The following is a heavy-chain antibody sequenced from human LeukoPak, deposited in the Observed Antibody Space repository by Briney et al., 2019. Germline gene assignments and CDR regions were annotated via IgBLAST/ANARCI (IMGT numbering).Heavy chain of an antibody. D-gene: IGHD6-13*01. CDR2: IKQDGTQS. Sequence: GGSLRLSCVASGFTFSSYWMSWVRQAPGKGLEWVDNIKQDGTQSIYVDSVKGRFTISRDNAKNSLYLQMNSLRAEETAVYYCARLRPYSSTWYAYYGMDVWGQGTTVTVSS. CDR3: ARLRPYSSTWYAYYGMDV. J-gene: IGHJ6*02. V-gene: IGHV3-7*04. CDR1: GFTFSSYW.